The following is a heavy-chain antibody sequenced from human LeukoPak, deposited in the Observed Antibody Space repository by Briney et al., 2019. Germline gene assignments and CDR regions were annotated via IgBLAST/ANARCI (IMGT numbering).Heavy chain of an antibody. J-gene: IGHJ4*02. CDR1: GGSISSSSYY. D-gene: IGHD3-10*01. CDR3: ASRGTYYYGSGSYYFDY. V-gene: IGHV4-39*01. CDR2: IYYSGST. Sequence: SETLSLTCTVSGGSISSSSYYWGWIRQPPGKGLEWIGSIYYSGSTYYNPSLKSRVTISVDTSKNQFSLKLSSVTAADTAVYCCASRGTYYYGSGSYYFDYWGQGTLVTVSS.